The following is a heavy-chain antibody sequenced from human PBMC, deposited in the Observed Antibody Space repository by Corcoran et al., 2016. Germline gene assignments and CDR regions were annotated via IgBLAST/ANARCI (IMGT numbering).Heavy chain of an antibody. CDR3: ARVNGQYDCREGGKNYDYYYGMDV. CDR1: GGSISSSSYY. Sequence: QLQLQESGPGLVKPSETLSLTCTVSGGSISSSSYYWGWIRQPPGKGLEWIGSIYYSGSTYYNPSLKSRVTISVDTSKNQFSLKLSSVTAADTAVYYCARVNGQYDCREGGKNYDYYYGMDVWGQGTTVTVSS. CDR2: IYYSGST. J-gene: IGHJ6*02. D-gene: IGHD3-3*01. V-gene: IGHV4-39*07.